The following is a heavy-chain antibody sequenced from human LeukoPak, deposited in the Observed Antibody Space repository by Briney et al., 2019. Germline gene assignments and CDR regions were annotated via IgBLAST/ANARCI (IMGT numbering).Heavy chain of an antibody. CDR1: VGTVGRHG. J-gene: IGHJ3*02. CDR3: ARGVVVTAAEVAFDI. CDR2: IVPIFGIT. D-gene: IGHD2-21*02. V-gene: IGHV1-69*01. Sequence: SVKVSCKSAVGTVGRHGISWVPQAPGQGLEWMGGIVPIFGITNYAQKFQDRVTITADASRTTAYMDMSSLEYDDTAIYYCARGVVVTAAEVAFDIWGQGTMLTVSS.